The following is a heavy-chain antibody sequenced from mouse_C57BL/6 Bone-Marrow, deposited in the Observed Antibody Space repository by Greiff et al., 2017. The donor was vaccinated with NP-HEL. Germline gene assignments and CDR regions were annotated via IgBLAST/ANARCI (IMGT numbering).Heavy chain of an antibody. CDR2: ISDGGSYT. CDR1: GFTFSSYA. D-gene: IGHD1-1*01. CDR3: ARFITTVVDYFDD. J-gene: IGHJ2*01. Sequence: EVKLMESGGGLVKPGGSLKLSCAASGFTFSSYAMSWVRQTPEKRLEWVATISDGGSYTYYPDNVKGRFTISRDKAKNNLYLQMSQLKSEDTAMYYCARFITTVVDYFDDWGKGTTLTVSS. V-gene: IGHV5-4*03.